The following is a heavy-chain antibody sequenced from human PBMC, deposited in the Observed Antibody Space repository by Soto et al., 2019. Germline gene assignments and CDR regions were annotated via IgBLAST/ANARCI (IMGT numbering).Heavy chain of an antibody. CDR3: ARDRPRYCISTSCQSGGMDV. J-gene: IGHJ6*02. D-gene: IGHD2-2*01. CDR1: GGSISRYY. Sequence: PSETLSLTCTVSGGSISRYYWSWIRQPPGKGLEWIGYIYYSGSTNYNPSLKSRVTISVDTCKNQFSLKLSSVTAADTAVYYCARDRPRYCISTSCQSGGMDVWGQGTTVT. V-gene: IGHV4-59*01. CDR2: IYYSGST.